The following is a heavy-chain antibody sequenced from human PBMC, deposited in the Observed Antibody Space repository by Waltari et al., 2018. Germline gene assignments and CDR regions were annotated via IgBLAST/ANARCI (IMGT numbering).Heavy chain of an antibody. CDR1: GFTASPTH. D-gene: IGHD5-18*01. Sequence: DVQLVESGGGLVHPGGSLRLPCPASGFTASPTHWSWVRQAPGKGLEWVSIIYPAGSTYNADSVVGRFTISRDISQNTLHLQMNNLRPEDTAIYYCARARDEDTAMVFFDHWGQGTLVSVSS. J-gene: IGHJ4*02. CDR2: IYPAGST. CDR3: ARARDEDTAMVFFDH. V-gene: IGHV3-66*02.